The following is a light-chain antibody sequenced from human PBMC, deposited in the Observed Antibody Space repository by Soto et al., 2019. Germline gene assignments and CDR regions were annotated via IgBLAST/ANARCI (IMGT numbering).Light chain of an antibody. Sequence: EILLTQSPVTLSLSPGQRATLSCRASQTVGSNYLAWYQQKPGQAPRVLIHGASSRATGIPDRFNGSGSATDFTFTISRLEPEDFAVYYCQQYSSSPRTFGQGTKVDIK. CDR1: QTVGSNY. CDR2: GAS. J-gene: IGKJ1*01. V-gene: IGKV3-20*01. CDR3: QQYSSSPRT.